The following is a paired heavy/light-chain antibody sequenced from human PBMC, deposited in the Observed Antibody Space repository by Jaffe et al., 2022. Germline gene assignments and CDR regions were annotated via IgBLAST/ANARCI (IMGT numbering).Heavy chain of an antibody. CDR2: IYHSGST. V-gene: IGHV4-38-2*01. J-gene: IGHJ4*02. CDR3: ARGMDTAVVGFPHFDY. Sequence: QVQLQESGPGLVKPSETLSLTCAVSGYSISSGYYWGWIRQPPGKGLEWIGSIYHSGSTYYDPSLKSRVTISVDTSKNQFSLQLSSVTAADTAVYYCARGMDTAVVGFPHFDYWGQGTLVTVSS. D-gene: IGHD5-18*01. CDR1: GYSISSGYY.
Light chain of an antibody. CDR1: SSNIGAGYD. Sequence: QSVLTQPPSVSGAPGQRVTISCTGSSSNIGAGYDVHWYQQLPGTAPKLLIYGNSNRPSGVPDRFSGSKSVTSASLAITGLQAEDEADYYCQSYDSSLSGSVFGTGTKVTVL. V-gene: IGLV1-40*01. J-gene: IGLJ1*01. CDR2: GNS. CDR3: QSYDSSLSGSV.